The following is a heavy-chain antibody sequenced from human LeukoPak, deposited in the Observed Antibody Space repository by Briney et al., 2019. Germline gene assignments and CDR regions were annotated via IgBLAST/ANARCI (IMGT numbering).Heavy chain of an antibody. Sequence: GGSLRLSCAASGFTFSNYGMHWVRQAPGKGLEWVTLISYDGSNKYYADSVKGRFTISRDNSKNTLYLQMNSLRAEDTAVYYCAKLNLVVCFDYWGQGTLVTVSS. V-gene: IGHV3-30*18. D-gene: IGHD2-15*01. CDR2: ISYDGSNK. CDR1: GFTFSNYG. J-gene: IGHJ4*02. CDR3: AKLNLVVCFDY.